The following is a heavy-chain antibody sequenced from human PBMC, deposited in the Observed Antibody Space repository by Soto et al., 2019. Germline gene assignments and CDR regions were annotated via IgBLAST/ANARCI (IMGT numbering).Heavy chain of an antibody. CDR2: IYPGDSDT. V-gene: IGHV5-51*01. Sequence: PGESLKISCKGSGYSFTSYWIGWVRQMPGKGLEWMGIIYPGDSDTRYSPSFQGQVTISADKSVSTAYLQWSSLKASDTAMYYCAGGGVRGVITRTRDYYGMDVWGQGTTVTVSS. J-gene: IGHJ6*02. CDR3: AGGGVRGVITRTRDYYGMDV. CDR1: GYSFTSYW. D-gene: IGHD3-10*01.